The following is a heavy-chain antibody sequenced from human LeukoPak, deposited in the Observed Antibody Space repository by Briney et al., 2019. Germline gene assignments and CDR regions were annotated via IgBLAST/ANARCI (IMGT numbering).Heavy chain of an antibody. CDR2: ISSSGSTI. Sequence: GGSLRLSCEGPEMFFNTWSLSWVRQAPGKGLECIAYISSSGSTIYYADSVKGRFTISRDNAKNSLYLQMDSLRDEDTAVYYCARDRDYAFDYWGQGTLVTVSS. V-gene: IGHV3-48*02. CDR1: EMFFNTWS. CDR3: ARDRDYAFDY. D-gene: IGHD4-17*01. J-gene: IGHJ4*02.